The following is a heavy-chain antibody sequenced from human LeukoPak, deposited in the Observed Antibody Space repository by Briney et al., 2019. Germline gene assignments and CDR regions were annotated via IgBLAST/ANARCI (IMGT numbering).Heavy chain of an antibody. Sequence: GGSLRLSCAASGSTFSSYAMSWVRQAPGKGLEWVSAISGSGGSTYYADSVKGRFTISRDNSKNTLYLQVNSLRAEDTAVYYCAKDLAPAYDFWSGFGSYYGMDVWGQGTTVTVSS. CDR2: ISGSGGST. V-gene: IGHV3-23*01. D-gene: IGHD3-3*01. CDR3: AKDLAPAYDFWSGFGSYYGMDV. CDR1: GSTFSSYA. J-gene: IGHJ6*02.